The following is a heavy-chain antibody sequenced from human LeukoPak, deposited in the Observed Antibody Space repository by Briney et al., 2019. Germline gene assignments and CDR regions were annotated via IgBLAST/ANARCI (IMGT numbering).Heavy chain of an antibody. CDR2: ISYDGSNK. D-gene: IGHD4-11*01. V-gene: IGHV3-30*18. CDR3: AKDYSNSFGH. CDR1: GFTFSRYE. J-gene: IGHJ4*02. Sequence: GGSLRLSCAASGFTFSRYEMNWVRQAPGKGLEWVAVISYDGSNKYYADSVKGRFTISRDNSKNTLYLQMNSLRAEDTAVYYCAKDYSNSFGHWGQGTLVTVSS.